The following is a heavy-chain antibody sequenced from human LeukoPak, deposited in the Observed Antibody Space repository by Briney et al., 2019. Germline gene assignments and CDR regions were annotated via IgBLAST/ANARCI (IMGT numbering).Heavy chain of an antibody. V-gene: IGHV3-53*01. CDR1: GFSVSLNY. J-gene: IGHJ3*01. CDR2: IHTDGTK. CDR3: ARDPLSWEKRGWDDGYDV. Sequence: GGSLRLSCEIYGFSVSLNYSKRVRQAPGKGLEWVSVIHTDGTKYYGDSVKGRFIISKDESKNTVYLQMNSLRAEDTAMYYCARDPLSWEKRGWDDGYDVRGQGTMVSVSS. D-gene: IGHD1-26*01.